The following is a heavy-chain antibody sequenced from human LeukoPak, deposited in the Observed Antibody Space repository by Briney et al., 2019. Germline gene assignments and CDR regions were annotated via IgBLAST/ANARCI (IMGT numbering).Heavy chain of an antibody. D-gene: IGHD4-11*01. CDR1: GYSFTSYW. V-gene: IGHV5-51*01. CDR3: ARPIYSNYVAY. CDR2: IYPGDSAT. J-gene: IGHJ4*02. Sequence: KRGESLTTSCKGSGYSFTSYWSGWVRQLPGKGLGWMGIIYPGDSATTYSPSFQGQVTISADKSTSTAYLQWSSLKASDTAMYYCARPIYSNYVAYWGQGTLVTVSS.